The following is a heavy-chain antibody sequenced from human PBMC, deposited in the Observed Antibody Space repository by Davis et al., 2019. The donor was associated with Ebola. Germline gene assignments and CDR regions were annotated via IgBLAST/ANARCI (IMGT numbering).Heavy chain of an antibody. CDR1: GGSISSSSYY. CDR2: IYYSGST. V-gene: IGHV4-39*01. Sequence: PSETLSLTCTVSGGSISSSSYYWGWIRQPPGKGLEWIGSIYYSGSTYYNPSLKSRVTISVDTSKNQFSLKLSSVTAADTAVYYCARADGFASDFDYWGQGTLVTVSS. CDR3: ARADGFASDFDY. J-gene: IGHJ4*02. D-gene: IGHD3-3*01.